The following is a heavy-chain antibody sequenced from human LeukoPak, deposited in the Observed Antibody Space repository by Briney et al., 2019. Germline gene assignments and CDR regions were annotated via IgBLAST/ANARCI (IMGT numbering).Heavy chain of an antibody. CDR3: ARGVEPLASNTLAY. J-gene: IGHJ4*02. D-gene: IGHD1-14*01. CDR2: LYSDGNT. CDR1: GFTVITND. V-gene: IGHV3-53*01. Sequence: GGSLRLSCAASGFTVITNDMTWVRQAPGKGLEWVSVLYSDGNTKYADSVQGRFTISRDNSKNTLYLEMNSLSPDDTAVYYCARGVEPLASNTLAYWGQGTLVTVSP.